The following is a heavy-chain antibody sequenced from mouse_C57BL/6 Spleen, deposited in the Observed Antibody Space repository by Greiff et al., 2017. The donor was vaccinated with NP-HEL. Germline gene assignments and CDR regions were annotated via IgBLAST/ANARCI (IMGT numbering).Heavy chain of an antibody. D-gene: IGHD1-1*01. V-gene: IGHV1-26*01. CDR3: ARHPYYGSSLYYAMDY. CDR1: GYTFTDYY. Sequence: VQLQQSGPELVKPGASVKISCKASGYTFTDYYMNWVKQSHGKSLEWIGDINPNNGGTSYNQKFKGKATLTVDKSSSTAYMELRSLTSEDSAVYYCARHPYYGSSLYYAMDYWGQGTSVTVSS. J-gene: IGHJ4*01. CDR2: INPNNGGT.